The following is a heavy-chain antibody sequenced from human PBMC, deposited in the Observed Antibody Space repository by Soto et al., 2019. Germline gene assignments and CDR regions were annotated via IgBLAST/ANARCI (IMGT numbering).Heavy chain of an antibody. CDR2: INPSGGST. J-gene: IGHJ6*02. Sequence: ASVKVSCMSSGYIFPSYLMHWVRQAPAQGLEWMGIINPSGGSTSYAQKFQGCVTMTRDTSISTAYMELSRLKSEDTAVYYCARDSTMNAAAGTADYGTDAWGQGTTVTVSS. D-gene: IGHD6-13*01. CDR1: GYIFPSYL. V-gene: IGHV1-46*01. CDR3: ARDSTMNAAAGTADYGTDA.